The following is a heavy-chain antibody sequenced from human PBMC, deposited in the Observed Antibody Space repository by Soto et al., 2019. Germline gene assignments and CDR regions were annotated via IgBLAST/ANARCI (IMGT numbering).Heavy chain of an antibody. D-gene: IGHD1-1*01. CDR3: ASLPTGPGYYYGMDV. CDR2: IIPIFGTA. Sequence: SVKVSCKASGGTFSGYAISWVRQAPGQGLEWMGGIIPIFGTANYAQKFQGRVTITAVKSTSTAYMELSSLRSEDTAVYYCASLPTGPGYYYGMDVWCQGTTVTVSS. J-gene: IGHJ6*02. CDR1: GGTFSGYA. V-gene: IGHV1-69*06.